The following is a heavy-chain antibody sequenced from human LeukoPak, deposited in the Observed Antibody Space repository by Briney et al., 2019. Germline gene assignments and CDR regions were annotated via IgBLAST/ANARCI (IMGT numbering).Heavy chain of an antibody. CDR2: CRSRDYGVTT. Sequence: NPGGSLRLSCTASGFTFGDFAMSWFRQAPGKGLEWVALCRSRDYGVTTEYAASVKGRFSISRDDSKSIAYLQMNSLKTEDTAVYYCARQLGGLRDAFDIWGQGTMVTVSS. CDR3: ARQLGGLRDAFDI. CDR1: GFTFGDFA. J-gene: IGHJ3*02. D-gene: IGHD4-17*01. V-gene: IGHV3-49*05.